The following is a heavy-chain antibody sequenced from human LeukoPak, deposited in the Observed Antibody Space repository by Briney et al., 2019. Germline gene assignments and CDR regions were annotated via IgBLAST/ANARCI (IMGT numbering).Heavy chain of an antibody. CDR2: LYGSATI. CDR1: GGSISGYY. J-gene: IGHJ6*02. Sequence: SETLSLTCNVFGGSISGYYWSWIRQPAGKGLEWIGRLYGSATIKYNPSLRSRLSLSGDTSKNQFSLKLSSVTAADTGVYYCAREARLASAAGLDVWGQGTMVTVS. CDR3: AREARLASAAGLDV. V-gene: IGHV4-4*07. D-gene: IGHD5-12*01.